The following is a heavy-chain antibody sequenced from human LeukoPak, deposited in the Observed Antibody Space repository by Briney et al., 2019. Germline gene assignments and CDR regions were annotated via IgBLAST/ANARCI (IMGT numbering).Heavy chain of an antibody. CDR2: IYYSGST. V-gene: IGHV4-30-4*01. CDR3: AREGSLAAAGNWFDP. CDR1: GGSISSGDYY. J-gene: IGHJ5*02. D-gene: IGHD6-13*01. Sequence: PSQTLSLTCTVSGGSISSGDYYWSWIRQPPGKGLEWIGYIYYSGSTYYNPSLKSRVTISVDTSKNQFSLKLSSVTAADTDVYYCAREGSLAAAGNWFDPWGQGTLVTVSS.